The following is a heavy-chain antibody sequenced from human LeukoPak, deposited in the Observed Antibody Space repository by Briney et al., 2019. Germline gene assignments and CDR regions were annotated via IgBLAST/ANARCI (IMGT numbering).Heavy chain of an antibody. D-gene: IGHD1-26*01. CDR2: IAPSDSYT. V-gene: IGHV5-10-1*01. CDR1: GYSFTTYW. CDR3: AIHSGSYRPFDY. J-gene: IGHJ4*02. Sequence: GASLRISCKGSGYSFTTYWISWVRQMPGKGLEWMGRIAPSDSYTNYSPSFQGHVTISADKSISTAYLQWSSLKASDTAMYYCAIHSGSYRPFDYWGQGTLVTVSS.